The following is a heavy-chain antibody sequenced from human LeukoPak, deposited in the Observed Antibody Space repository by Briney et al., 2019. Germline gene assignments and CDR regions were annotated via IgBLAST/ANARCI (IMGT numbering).Heavy chain of an antibody. D-gene: IGHD6-13*01. CDR3: ARDTGYSSSWYSDY. Sequence: GGSLRLSCAASGFTFNSYWMHWVRQAPGKGLVWVSRINTDGSSTSYADSVKGRFTISRDNAKNSLYLQMNSLRAEDTAVYYCARDTGYSSSWYSDYWGQGTLVTVSS. CDR2: INTDGSST. CDR1: GFTFNSYW. J-gene: IGHJ4*02. V-gene: IGHV3-74*01.